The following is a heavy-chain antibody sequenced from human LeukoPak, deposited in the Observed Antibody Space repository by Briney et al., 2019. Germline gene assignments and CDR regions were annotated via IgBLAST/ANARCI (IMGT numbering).Heavy chain of an antibody. V-gene: IGHV3-48*02. D-gene: IGHD6-19*01. Sequence: GPCLRPACTLASFNVSAYSVNWVRHPPRGWLEWVSFISTSGSVFYYADSVKGRFTLSRDNARNSLFMQINTPRDDDTAVYFCARVVVGWTEKTCDFWGQGTLVCVSS. CDR1: SFNVSAYS. CDR3: ARVVVGWTEKTCDF. J-gene: IGHJ4*02. CDR2: ISTSGSVF.